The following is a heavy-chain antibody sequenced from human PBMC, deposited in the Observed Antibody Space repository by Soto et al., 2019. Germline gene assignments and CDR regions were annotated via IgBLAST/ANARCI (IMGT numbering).Heavy chain of an antibody. CDR2: FDPEDGET. D-gene: IGHD6-6*01. CDR3: AKEGIAARPRPSYIDY. CDR1: GYTLTELS. V-gene: IGHV1-24*01. J-gene: IGHJ4*02. Sequence: ASVKVSCKVSGYTLTELSMHWVRQAPGKGLEWMGGFDPEDGETIYAQKFQGRVTMTEDTSTDTAYMELSSLRAEDTAVYYCAKEGIAARPRPSYIDYWGQGTLVTVSS.